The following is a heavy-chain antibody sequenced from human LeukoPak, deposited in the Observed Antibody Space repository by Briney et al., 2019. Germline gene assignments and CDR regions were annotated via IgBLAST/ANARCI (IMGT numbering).Heavy chain of an antibody. CDR1: GGTFSSYA. Sequence: SVKVSCKACGGTFSSYAISWVRQAPGQGLEWMGRIIPILGIANYAQKFQGRVTITADKSTSTAYMELSSLRSEDTAVYYCARSYYGSGSYYNSFDYWGQGTLVTVSS. CDR2: IIPILGIA. J-gene: IGHJ4*02. V-gene: IGHV1-69*04. D-gene: IGHD3-10*01. CDR3: ARSYYGSGSYYNSFDY.